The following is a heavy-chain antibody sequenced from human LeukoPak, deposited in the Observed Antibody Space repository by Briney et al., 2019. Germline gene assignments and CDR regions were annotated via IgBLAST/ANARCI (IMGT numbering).Heavy chain of an antibody. D-gene: IGHD3-10*01. J-gene: IGHJ4*02. CDR3: AKSRDLWFGSFDY. CDR2: ISGSGGST. V-gene: IGHV3-23*01. Sequence: GGSLRLSCAASGFAFSSYAMSWVRQAPGKGLEWVSAISGSGGSTYYADSVKGRFTISRDNSRNTLYLQMNSLRAEDTAVYYCAKSRDLWFGSFDYWGQGTLVTVSS. CDR1: GFAFSSYA.